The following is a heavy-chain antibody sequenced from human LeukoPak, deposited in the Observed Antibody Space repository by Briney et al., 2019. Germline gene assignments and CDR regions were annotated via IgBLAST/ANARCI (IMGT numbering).Heavy chain of an antibody. CDR2: IYYSGST. Sequence: SETLSLTCTVSGGSISSYYWSWIRQPPGKGLEWIGYIYYSGSTNYNPSLKSRVTISVDTSKNQFSLKLSSVTAADTAVYYCARRVAVTGRYYFDYWGQGTLVTVSS. D-gene: IGHD2-21*02. CDR1: GGSISSYY. V-gene: IGHV4-59*08. J-gene: IGHJ4*02. CDR3: ARRVAVTGRYYFDY.